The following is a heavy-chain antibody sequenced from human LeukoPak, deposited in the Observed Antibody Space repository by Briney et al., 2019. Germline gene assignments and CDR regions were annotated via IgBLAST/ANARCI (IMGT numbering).Heavy chain of an antibody. CDR2: IIPIFGTA. D-gene: IGHD3-9*01. Sequence: RASVKVSCKASGGTFSSYAISWVRQAPGQGLEWMGGIIPIFGTANYAQKFQGRVTITADESTSTAYMELSSLRSEDTAVYYCARGYYDILTGYYNGYYYYYMDVWGKGTTVTISS. V-gene: IGHV1-69*13. CDR1: GGTFSSYA. J-gene: IGHJ6*03. CDR3: ARGYYDILTGYYNGYYYYYMDV.